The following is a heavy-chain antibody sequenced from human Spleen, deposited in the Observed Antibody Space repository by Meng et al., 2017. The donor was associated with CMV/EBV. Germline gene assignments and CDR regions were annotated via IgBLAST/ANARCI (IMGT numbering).Heavy chain of an antibody. CDR3: ARSGPSTSALM. CDR2: IYTSGST. D-gene: IGHD2-2*01. J-gene: IGHJ4*02. V-gene: IGHV4-4*07. Sequence: VQLPEAGPGQVNPSDTLSLTCTVPGGSITSSYWSWIRQPAGKGLEWIGRIYTSGSTNYNPSLKSRVTMSVDTSKNQFSLKLNSVTAADTAVYYCARSGPSTSALMWGQGTLVTVSS. CDR1: GGSITSSY.